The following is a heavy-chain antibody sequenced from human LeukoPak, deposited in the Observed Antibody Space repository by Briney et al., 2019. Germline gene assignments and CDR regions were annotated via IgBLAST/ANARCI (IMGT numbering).Heavy chain of an antibody. CDR2: ISAYNGNT. CDR3: ARENPSPAARPGDFDY. D-gene: IGHD2-2*01. J-gene: IGHJ4*02. CDR1: GYTFTSYA. Sequence: ASVKVSCKASGYTFTSYAMNWVRQAPGQGLEWMGWISAYNGNTNYAQKLQGRVTMTTDTSTSTAYMELRSLRSDDTAVYYCARENPSPAARPGDFDYWGQGTLVTVSS. V-gene: IGHV1-18*01.